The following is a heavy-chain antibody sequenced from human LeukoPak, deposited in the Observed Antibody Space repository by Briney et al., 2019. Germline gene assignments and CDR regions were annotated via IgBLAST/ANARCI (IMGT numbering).Heavy chain of an antibody. CDR3: ARESPGVAGTDY. CDR1: GFTFSSYG. CDR2: ISYDGSNK. V-gene: IGHV3-30*03. D-gene: IGHD6-19*01. J-gene: IGHJ4*02. Sequence: GGSLRLSCAASGFTFSSYGMHWVRQAPGKGLEWVAVISYDGSNKYYADSVKGRFTISRDNSKNTLYLQMNSLRAEDTAVYYCARESPGVAGTDYWGQGTLVTVSS.